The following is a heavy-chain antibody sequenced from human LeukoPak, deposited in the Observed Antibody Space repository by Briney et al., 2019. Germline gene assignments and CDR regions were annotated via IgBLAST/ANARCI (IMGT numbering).Heavy chain of an antibody. J-gene: IGHJ6*03. CDR1: GFTFSNYG. D-gene: IGHD3-22*01. Sequence: TGGSLRLSCAASGFTFSNYGMHWVRQGPGKGLEWVAFIRYDGSNKYYTDSVKGRFTISRDNSKNTLYLQMNSLRVEDTAVYYCAKDWATSSYDTSGRPSSMDVWGKGTTVTISS. V-gene: IGHV3-30*02. CDR3: AKDWATSSYDTSGRPSSMDV. CDR2: IRYDGSNK.